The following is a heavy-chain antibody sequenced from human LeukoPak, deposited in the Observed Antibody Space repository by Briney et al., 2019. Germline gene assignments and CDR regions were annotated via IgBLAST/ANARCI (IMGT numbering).Heavy chain of an antibody. J-gene: IGHJ4*02. CDR1: GFTFSSYG. V-gene: IGHV3-23*01. D-gene: IGHD3-10*01. CDR3: AKGGGSGSYYNTFPDY. CDR2: ISGSGGST. Sequence: GGSLRLSCAASGFTFSSYGMSWVRQAPGKGLEWVSAISGSGGSTYYADSVKGRFTISRDNSKNTLYLQMNSLRAEDTAVYYCAKGGGSGSYYNTFPDYWGQGTLVTVSS.